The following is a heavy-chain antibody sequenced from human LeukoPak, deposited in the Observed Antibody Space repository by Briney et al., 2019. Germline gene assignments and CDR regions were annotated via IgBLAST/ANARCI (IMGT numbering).Heavy chain of an antibody. V-gene: IGHV1-2*02. Sequence: ASVKVPCKASGYTFTGHYMHWLRQAPGQRREWMGWFNLNSGGTKYAQKFQGRVTMTRDTSITTIYTELSRLTSDDTAVYYCARPDCSSTSCCFDYWGQGTLVTVSS. CDR1: GYTFTGHY. CDR3: ARPDCSSTSCCFDY. J-gene: IGHJ4*02. D-gene: IGHD2-2*01. CDR2: FNLNSGGT.